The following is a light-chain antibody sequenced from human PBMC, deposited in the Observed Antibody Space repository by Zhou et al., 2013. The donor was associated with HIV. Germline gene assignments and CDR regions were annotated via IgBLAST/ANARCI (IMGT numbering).Light chain of an antibody. V-gene: IGKV3-15*01. CDR3: QQYNDWPRT. Sequence: EIVMTQSPATLSVSPGERATLSCRASQSVRSNLAWYQQKPGQAPRLLIYGASTRAAGLPARLSGSGSGTEFTLTISSLQSEDFAVYYCQQYNDWPRTFGQGTKVEIK. CDR1: QSVRSN. J-gene: IGKJ1*01. CDR2: GAS.